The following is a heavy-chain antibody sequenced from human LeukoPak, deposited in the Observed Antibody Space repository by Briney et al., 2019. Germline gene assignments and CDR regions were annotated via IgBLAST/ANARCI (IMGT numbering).Heavy chain of an antibody. V-gene: IGHV1-46*02. CDR3: ARDMSTRVTPISYAFDV. D-gene: IGHD4-23*01. CDR1: GYTFNSSY. J-gene: IGHJ3*01. Sequence: ASVKVSCKASGYTFNSSYMHWVRQAPGQGLEWLGIINPNGDRTNYAQTFQGRVTMTRDTSTTTVYMELSSLRSEDTAVYYCARDMSTRVTPISYAFDVWGQGTMVTVSS. CDR2: INPNGDRT.